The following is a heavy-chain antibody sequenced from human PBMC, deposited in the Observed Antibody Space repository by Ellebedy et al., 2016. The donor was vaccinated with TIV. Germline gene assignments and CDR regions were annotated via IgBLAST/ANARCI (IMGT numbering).Heavy chain of an antibody. D-gene: IGHD2-2*02. CDR3: ARGLIVVVPAAIRTDY. J-gene: IGHJ4*02. Sequence: GESLKISXAASGFTFSSYAMSWVRQAPGKGLEWVSGISGSGGSTFYADSVKGRFSISRDNSKNTLYLQMNSLRAEDTAVYYCARGLIVVVPAAIRTDYWGQGTLVTVSS. CDR2: ISGSGGST. V-gene: IGHV3-23*01. CDR1: GFTFSSYA.